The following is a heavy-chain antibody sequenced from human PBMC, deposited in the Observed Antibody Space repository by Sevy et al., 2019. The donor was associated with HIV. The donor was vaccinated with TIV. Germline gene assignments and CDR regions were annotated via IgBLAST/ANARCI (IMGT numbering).Heavy chain of an antibody. D-gene: IGHD6-19*01. CDR3: AREGVAAAFDY. CDR1: GFTFSSYA. CDR2: ISYDGSNK. Sequence: GGSLRLSCAASGFTFSSYAMHWVRQAPGKGLEWVAVISYDGSNKYYADSVKGRFTISRDNSKNTLYLQMNSLRAEDTAVYYCAREGVAAAFDYRGQGTLVTVSS. V-gene: IGHV3-30*04. J-gene: IGHJ4*02.